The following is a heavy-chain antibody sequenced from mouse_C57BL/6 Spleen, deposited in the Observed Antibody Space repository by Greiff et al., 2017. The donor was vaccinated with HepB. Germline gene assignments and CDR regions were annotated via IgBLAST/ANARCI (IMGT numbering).Heavy chain of an antibody. V-gene: IGHV1-26*01. CDR3: ARSPSYYGSSHDY. J-gene: IGHJ2*01. Sequence: EVQLQQSGPELVKPGASVKISCKASGYTFTDYYMNWVKQSHGKSLEWIGDINPNNGGTSYNQKFKGKATLTVDKSSSTAYMELRSLTSEDSAVYYCARSPSYYGSSHDYWGQGTTLTVSS. CDR2: INPNNGGT. CDR1: GYTFTDYY. D-gene: IGHD1-1*01.